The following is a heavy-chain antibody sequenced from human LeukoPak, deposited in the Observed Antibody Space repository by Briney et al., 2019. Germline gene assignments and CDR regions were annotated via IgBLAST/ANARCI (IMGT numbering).Heavy chain of an antibody. CDR2: INHRGST. Sequence: SETLSLTCAVYGGSFSGYYWSWIRQPPGKGLEWIGEINHRGSTNYNPSLKSRVTISVDTSKNQFSLKLSSVTAADTAVYYCARQRTPTRIRPYYYYYYGMDVWGQGTTVTVSS. J-gene: IGHJ6*02. D-gene: IGHD2-2*01. CDR3: ARQRTPTRIRPYYYYYYGMDV. V-gene: IGHV4-34*01. CDR1: GGSFSGYY.